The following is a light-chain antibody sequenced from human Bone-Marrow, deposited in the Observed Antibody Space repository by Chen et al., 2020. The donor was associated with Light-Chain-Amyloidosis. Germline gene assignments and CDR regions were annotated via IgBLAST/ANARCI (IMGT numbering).Light chain of an antibody. Sequence: NFMLTQPHPVSESPGKTVIISCTRSSGSIAPNYVQWYQQRPGSSPTTVIYEDDQRPSGVPDRFSGSIDRSSNSASLTISGLKTEDEADYCCQSYQGSSQGVFGGGTKLTVL. CDR3: QSYQGSSQGV. V-gene: IGLV6-57*01. CDR2: EDD. J-gene: IGLJ3*02. CDR1: SGSIAPNY.